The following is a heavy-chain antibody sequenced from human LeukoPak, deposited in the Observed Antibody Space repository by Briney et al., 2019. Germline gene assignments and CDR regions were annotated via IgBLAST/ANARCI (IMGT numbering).Heavy chain of an antibody. CDR3: AKSGSYSMPYYFDY. V-gene: IGHV3-74*01. D-gene: IGHD1-26*01. J-gene: IGHJ4*02. CDR2: INTDGSST. Sequence: GGSLRLACAASGLTFSTYWMHWVRQPPGKGLVWVSRINTDGSSTNYADSVRGRFTISRDSVKNSLYLQMNRLRAEDTALYCCAKSGSYSMPYYFDYWGQGTLVTVSS. CDR1: GLTFSTYW.